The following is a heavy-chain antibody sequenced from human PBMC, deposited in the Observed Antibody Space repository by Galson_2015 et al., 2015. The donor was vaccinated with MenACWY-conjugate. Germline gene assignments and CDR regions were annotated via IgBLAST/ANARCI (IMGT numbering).Heavy chain of an antibody. J-gene: IGHJ5*02. D-gene: IGHD4-23*01. CDR2: IKSKADGGTI. CDR3: ASGGNPA. V-gene: IGHV3-15*01. Sequence: SLRLSCAASGFSFTNAWMSWVRQAPGKGLEWVGRIKSKADGGTIDYAAPVKGRFTVSRDDSKNTLYLQMNSLKTEDTAVYYCASGGNPAWGQGTLVTVSS. CDR1: GFSFTNAW.